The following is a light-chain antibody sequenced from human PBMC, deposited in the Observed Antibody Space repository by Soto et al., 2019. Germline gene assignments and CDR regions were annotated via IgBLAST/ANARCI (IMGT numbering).Light chain of an antibody. CDR3: CSYTRSGTLI. J-gene: IGLJ1*01. V-gene: IGLV2-14*01. CDR2: DVS. CDR1: SSDIGDYNY. Sequence: QSALTQPASVSGSPGQSITISCVGTSSDIGDYNYVSWYQQHPGKVPKVIIYDVSNRPSGVSYRFSGTKSGNTASLNVSGLQAEDEADYYCCSYTRSGTLIFGTGTKLTVL.